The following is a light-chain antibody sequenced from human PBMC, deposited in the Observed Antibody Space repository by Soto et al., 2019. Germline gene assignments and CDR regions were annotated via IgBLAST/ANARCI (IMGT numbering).Light chain of an antibody. V-gene: IGLV2-23*01. CDR1: SSDVGNYNL. Sequence: QSVLPQPASVSGSPGQSITISCTGNSSDVGNYNLVSWYQQHPGKAPKLMIYEGSKRPSGVSNRFSASKSGNTASLTISGLQAEDEADYYCCSYAGSSTYYVFGTGTKVTVL. J-gene: IGLJ1*01. CDR3: CSYAGSSTYYV. CDR2: EGS.